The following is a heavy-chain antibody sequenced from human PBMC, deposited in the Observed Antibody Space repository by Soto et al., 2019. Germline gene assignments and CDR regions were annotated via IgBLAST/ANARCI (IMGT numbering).Heavy chain of an antibody. CDR3: AKDLDVVMVLSATRGLDV. Sequence: PGGSLRLSCVGSGFTFSNFGMHWVRQAPGKGLEWVAGISYDGRSESYVDSVRGRFTLSRDNSKNTLSLQMTSLSPDDTGVYYSAKDLDVVMVLSATRGLDVWGQGTTVTVS. CDR2: ISYDGRSE. V-gene: IGHV3-30*18. D-gene: IGHD2-15*01. J-gene: IGHJ6*02. CDR1: GFTFSNFG.